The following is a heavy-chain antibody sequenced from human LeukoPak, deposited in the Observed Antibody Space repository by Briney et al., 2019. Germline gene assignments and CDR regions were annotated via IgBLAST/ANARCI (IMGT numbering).Heavy chain of an antibody. Sequence: SETLSLTCTVSGGSISSSSDYWGWIRQPPGKGLEWIGYIYYSGSTNYNPSLKSRVTISVDTSKNQFSLKLSSVTAADTAVYYCARVPGSKYYYFDYWGQGTLVTVSS. CDR1: GGSISSSSDY. D-gene: IGHD3-10*01. CDR3: ARVPGSKYYYFDY. V-gene: IGHV4-61*05. CDR2: IYYSGST. J-gene: IGHJ4*02.